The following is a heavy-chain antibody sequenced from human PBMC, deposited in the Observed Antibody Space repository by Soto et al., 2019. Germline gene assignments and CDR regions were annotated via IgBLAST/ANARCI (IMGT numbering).Heavy chain of an antibody. CDR1: GGSMYSYF. Sequence: SETLSLTCSVSGGSMYSYFWSWIRQPPGKGLEWIGYVYYGGSANYNPSLKSRVTFSVDTSKNEVSLKLTSVTAADTAVYYCARPDRKWLDPWGQGILVTGSS. CDR2: VYYGGSA. V-gene: IGHV4-59*01. CDR3: ARPDRKWLDP. J-gene: IGHJ5*02.